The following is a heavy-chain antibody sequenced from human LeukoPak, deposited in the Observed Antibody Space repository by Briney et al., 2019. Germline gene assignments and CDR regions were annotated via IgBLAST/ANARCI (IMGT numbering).Heavy chain of an antibody. CDR1: GGSISSYY. D-gene: IGHD1-26*01. CDR3: AGGELTWTYRYFDL. V-gene: IGHV4-59*08. CDR2: IYYSGST. J-gene: IGHJ2*01. Sequence: SETLSLTCTVSGGSISSYYWSWIWQPPGKGLEWIGYIYYSGSTNYNPSLKSRVTISVDTSKSQFSLKLSSVTAADTAVYYCAGGELTWTYRYFDLWGRGTLVTVSS.